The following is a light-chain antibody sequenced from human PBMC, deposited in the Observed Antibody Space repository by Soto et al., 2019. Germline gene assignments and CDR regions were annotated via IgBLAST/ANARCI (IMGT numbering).Light chain of an antibody. V-gene: IGKV3D-15*01. CDR3: QQYHHWPPLT. Sequence: EIVMTQSPATLSVSPGERATLSCRASQSVSSNLAWYQQKPGQAPRLLIYGASTRATGIPARFSGSGSGTEFTLTISSLQSEDFAVYYCQQYHHWPPLTFGQGTRLEIK. J-gene: IGKJ5*01. CDR2: GAS. CDR1: QSVSSN.